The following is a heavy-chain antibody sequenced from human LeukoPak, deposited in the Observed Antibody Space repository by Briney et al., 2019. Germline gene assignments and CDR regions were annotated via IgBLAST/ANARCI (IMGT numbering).Heavy chain of an antibody. Sequence: PSETLSLTCGVSGYSISSGYFWVWIRQPPGKGLEWIGSVYHTGATYYNPSLRSPVTTSVDTSNNQFSLELNSVTAADTAVYYCARDLGLTISANWFDPWGQGTLVTVSS. CDR1: GYSISSGYF. V-gene: IGHV4-38-2*02. J-gene: IGHJ5*02. CDR3: ARDLGLTISANWFDP. D-gene: IGHD3-9*01. CDR2: VYHTGAT.